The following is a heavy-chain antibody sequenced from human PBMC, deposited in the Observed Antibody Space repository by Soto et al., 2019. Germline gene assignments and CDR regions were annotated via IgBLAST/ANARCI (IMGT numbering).Heavy chain of an antibody. CDR3: ARDRGYQLRLDYGMDV. Sequence: QVQLVESGGGVVQPGRSLRLSCEASGFIFSSYGMHWVRQAPGKGLEWVALITYDGSNADYADSVKGRFTISRDDSENTLYLQMNSLRSEDTALYYRARDRGYQLRLDYGMDVWGQGTTVTVSS. J-gene: IGHJ6*02. CDR1: GFIFSSYG. V-gene: IGHV3-30*03. CDR2: ITYDGSNA. D-gene: IGHD2-2*01.